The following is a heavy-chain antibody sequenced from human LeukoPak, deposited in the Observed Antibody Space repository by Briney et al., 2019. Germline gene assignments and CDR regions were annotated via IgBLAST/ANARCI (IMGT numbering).Heavy chain of an antibody. V-gene: IGHV3-9*01. CDR1: GFTFDDYA. CDR2: ISWNSGSI. CDR3: AKDIGYNYGSGSYYKD. D-gene: IGHD3-10*01. J-gene: IGHJ4*02. Sequence: GGSLRLSCAASGFTFDDYAMHWVRQAPGKGLEWVSGISWNSGSIGYADSVKGRFTISRDNAKNSLYLQMNSLRAEDTALYYCAKDIGYNYGSGSYYKDWGQGTLVTVSS.